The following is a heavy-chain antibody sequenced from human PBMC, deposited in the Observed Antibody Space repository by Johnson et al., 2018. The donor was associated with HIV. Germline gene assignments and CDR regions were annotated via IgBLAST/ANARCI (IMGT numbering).Heavy chain of an antibody. J-gene: IGHJ3*02. V-gene: IGHV3-20*04. CDR3: AREGMGGDIVVVPAARGAFDI. Sequence: VQLVESGGGVVRPGGSLRLSCAASGFTFDDYGMSWVRQAPGKGLAWVSGLTWNRGSTGYADSVKGRFTISSDNAKTSLYLHIISLRAADTALYYCAREGMGGDIVVVPAARGAFDIWGQGTMVTVSS. CDR2: LTWNRGST. CDR1: GFTFDDYG. D-gene: IGHD2-2*01.